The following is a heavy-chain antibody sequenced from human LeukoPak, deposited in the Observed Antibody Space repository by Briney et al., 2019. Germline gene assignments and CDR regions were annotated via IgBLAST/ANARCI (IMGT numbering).Heavy chain of an antibody. D-gene: IGHD6-13*01. CDR2: INHSGST. CDR3: ARGPFLGSSWYVRPYYYYYMGV. CDR1: GGSFSGYY. J-gene: IGHJ6*03. V-gene: IGHV4-34*01. Sequence: SETLSLTCAVYGGSFSGYYWSWVRQPPGKGLEWIGEINHSGSTNYNPSLKSRVTISVDTSKNQFSLKLSSVTAADTAVYYCARGPFLGSSWYVRPYYYYYMGVWGKGTTVTVSS.